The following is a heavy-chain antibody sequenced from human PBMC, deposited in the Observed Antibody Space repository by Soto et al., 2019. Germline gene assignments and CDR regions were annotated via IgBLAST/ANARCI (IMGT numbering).Heavy chain of an antibody. Sequence: TLSLTCSVSGGSINSGRSSWNWIRQSPGKGLERIAYIYHSGSTYYNPSLKSRVTISVDRSENQFSLKLTSVTAADTAVYYCVRESTTSGPNWFDTWGPGILVTVSS. J-gene: IGHJ5*02. CDR2: IYHSGST. V-gene: IGHV4-30-2*06. D-gene: IGHD1-1*01. CDR3: VRESTTSGPNWFDT. CDR1: GGSINSGRSS.